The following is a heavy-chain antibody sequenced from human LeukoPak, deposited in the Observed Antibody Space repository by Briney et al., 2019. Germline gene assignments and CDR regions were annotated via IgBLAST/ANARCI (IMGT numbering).Heavy chain of an antibody. CDR1: GFTFSSYA. Sequence: PGGSLRLSCAASGFTFSSYAMSWVRQAPGKGLEWVSAISGSGGSTYYADSVKGRFTISRGDSKNTLYLQMNSLRAEDTAVYYCAKDLAITMIVVVITAIDYWGQGTLVTVSS. D-gene: IGHD3-22*01. J-gene: IGHJ4*02. CDR3: AKDLAITMIVVVITAIDY. V-gene: IGHV3-23*01. CDR2: ISGSGGST.